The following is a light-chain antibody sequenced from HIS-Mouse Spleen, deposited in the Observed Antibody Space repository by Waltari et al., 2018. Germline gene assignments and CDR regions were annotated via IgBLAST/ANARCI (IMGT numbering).Light chain of an antibody. CDR2: EDS. CDR1: AVPKKY. V-gene: IGLV3-10*01. J-gene: IGLJ2*01. Sequence: SYELTQPPSVSVSPGQTARITCPGDAVPKKYANWYQQKSGQAPVLVIYEDSKRPTGIPERFSGSSSGTMATLTISGAQVEDEADYYCYSTDSSGNHRVFGGGTKLTVL. CDR3: YSTDSSGNHRV.